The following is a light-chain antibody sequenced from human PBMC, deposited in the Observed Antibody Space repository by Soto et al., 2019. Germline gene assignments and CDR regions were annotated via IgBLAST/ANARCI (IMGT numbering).Light chain of an antibody. CDR2: DVS. V-gene: IGLV2-11*01. CDR1: SSDVGGYNY. CDR3: SSYTTSNTRQIV. Sequence: QSVLTQPRSVSGSPGQSVTISCTGTSSDVGGYNYVSWYQQHPGKAPKLMIYDVSKRPSGVSDRFSGSKSGNTASLTISGLQAEDEADYYCSSYTTSNTRQIVFGTGTKVT. J-gene: IGLJ1*01.